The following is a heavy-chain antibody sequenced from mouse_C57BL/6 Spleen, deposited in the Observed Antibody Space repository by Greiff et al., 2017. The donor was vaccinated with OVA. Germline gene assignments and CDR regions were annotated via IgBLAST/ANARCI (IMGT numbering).Heavy chain of an antibody. V-gene: IGHV1-55*01. D-gene: IGHD4-1*01. CDR2: IYPVSGST. J-gene: IGHJ3*01. CDR1: GYTFTSYW. CDR3: ARSGWDPAWFAY. Sequence: QVQLQQPGAELVKPGASVKMSCKASGYTFTSYWITWVKQRPGQGLEWIGDIYPVSGSTNYNEKFKSKATLTVDTSSSTAYMQLSSLTSEDSAVYYCARSGWDPAWFAYWGQGTLVTVSA.